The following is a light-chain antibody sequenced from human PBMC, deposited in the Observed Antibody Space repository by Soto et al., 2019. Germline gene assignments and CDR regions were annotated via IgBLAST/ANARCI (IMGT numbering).Light chain of an antibody. V-gene: IGKV1-5*01. Sequence: IKLTQSPSSLSASVGDRVTITCRASQSISTWLAWYHQKPGKAPKRLIYDVSILESGVPSRFSGSGSGTEFTLTICILQPDGVATYDCQQSNSFWTFWQGTNGDSK. CDR2: DVS. CDR1: QSISTW. CDR3: QQSNSFWT. J-gene: IGKJ1*01.